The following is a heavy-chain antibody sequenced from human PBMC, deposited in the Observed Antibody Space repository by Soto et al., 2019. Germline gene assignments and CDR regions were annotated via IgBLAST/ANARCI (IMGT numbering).Heavy chain of an antibody. J-gene: IGHJ4*02. Sequence: YWSWIRQPPGKGLEWMGIIYPGDSDTRYSPSFQGQVTISADKSISTAYLQWSSLKASDTAMYYCARHEYCSGGSCYEFDYWGQGTLVTVSS. CDR1: YW. CDR3: ARHEYCSGGSCYEFDY. V-gene: IGHV5-51*01. CDR2: IYPGDSDT. D-gene: IGHD2-15*01.